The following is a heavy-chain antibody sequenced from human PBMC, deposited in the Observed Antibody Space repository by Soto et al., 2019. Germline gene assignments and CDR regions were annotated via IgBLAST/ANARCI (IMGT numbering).Heavy chain of an antibody. CDR3: AKGLSVIQEWIIDGH. J-gene: IGHJ4*02. D-gene: IGHD5-18*01. CDR1: GFTFDDYA. Sequence: PGGSLRLSCAASGFTFDDYAMHWVRHAPGKGLEWVSGISWNSGIMGYADSVKGRFTISRDNSKNTLYLQMDSLRAEDTAVYYCAKGLSVIQEWIIDGHWGQGTQVTVSS. CDR2: ISWNSGIM. V-gene: IGHV3-9*01.